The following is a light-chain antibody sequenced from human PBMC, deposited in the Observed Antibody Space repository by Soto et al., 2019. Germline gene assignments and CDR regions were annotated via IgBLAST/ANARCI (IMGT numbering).Light chain of an antibody. J-gene: IGKJ1*01. Sequence: DIQMTQSPSSVSASVGDRVTIACRASQGISSWLAWYQQKPGKAPKLLIYAASSLQSGVPSRFSGSGSGTDFTLIISSLQSEDSAVYYCQQYNSWLWTFGQGTKVDIK. V-gene: IGKV1-12*01. CDR3: QQYNSWLWT. CDR2: AAS. CDR1: QGISSW.